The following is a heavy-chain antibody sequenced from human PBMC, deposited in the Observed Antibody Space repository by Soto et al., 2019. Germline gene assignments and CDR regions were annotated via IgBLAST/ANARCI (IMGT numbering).Heavy chain of an antibody. D-gene: IGHD3-22*01. CDR1: GYTFTNYA. J-gene: IGHJ4*02. V-gene: IGHV1-3*01. CDR3: ARGSTDYSPYFDY. Sequence: ASVKVSCKASGYTFTNYAMHWVRQAPGQRLEWMGWINAGNGNTKYSQKFQGRVTITRDTSASTAYMELSSLRSEDTAVYYCARGSTDYSPYFDYWGQGTLVTVSS. CDR2: INAGNGNT.